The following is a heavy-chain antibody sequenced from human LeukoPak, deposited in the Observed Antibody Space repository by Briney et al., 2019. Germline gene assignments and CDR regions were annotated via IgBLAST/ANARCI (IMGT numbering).Heavy chain of an antibody. Sequence: KTSETLSLTCTVSGGSISSSNWWSWVRQPPGKGLEWIGEIYHSGSTNYNPSLKSRVTISVDKSKNQFSLKLSSVTAADTAVYYCVGGSGWYEGYFDYWGQGTLVTVSS. J-gene: IGHJ4*02. D-gene: IGHD6-19*01. CDR1: GGSISSSNW. V-gene: IGHV4-4*02. CDR3: VGGSGWYEGYFDY. CDR2: IYHSGST.